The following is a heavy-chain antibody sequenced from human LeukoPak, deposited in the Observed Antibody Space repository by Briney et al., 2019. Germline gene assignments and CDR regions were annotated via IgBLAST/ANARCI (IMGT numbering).Heavy chain of an antibody. D-gene: IGHD4-23*01. CDR2: IIPIFGTA. CDR1: GGTFSSYA. Sequence: VASVKVSCKASGGTFSSYAISWVRQAPGQGLEWMGGIIPIFGTANYAQKFQGRVTITADESTSTAYMELSSLRSEDTAVYYCARESAYDYGGNSPRYYMDVWGKGTTVTVSS. J-gene: IGHJ6*03. V-gene: IGHV1-69*13. CDR3: ARESAYDYGGNSPRYYMDV.